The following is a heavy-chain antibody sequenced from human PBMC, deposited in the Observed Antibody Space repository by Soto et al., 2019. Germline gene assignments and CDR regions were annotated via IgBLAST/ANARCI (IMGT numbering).Heavy chain of an antibody. J-gene: IGHJ4*02. V-gene: IGHV3-30*18. D-gene: IGHD3-16*02. Sequence: GGSLRLSCAASGFTFSSYGMHWVRQAPGKGLEWVAVISYDGSNKYYADSVKGRFTISRDNSKNTLYLQMNSLRAEDTAVYYCAKGPYDYIWGSYRPYFDYWGQGTLVTVSS. CDR3: AKGPYDYIWGSYRPYFDY. CDR1: GFTFSSYG. CDR2: ISYDGSNK.